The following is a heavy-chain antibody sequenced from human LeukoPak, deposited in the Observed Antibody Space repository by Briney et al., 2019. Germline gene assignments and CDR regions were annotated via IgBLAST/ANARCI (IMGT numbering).Heavy chain of an antibody. CDR2: IYYSGST. D-gene: IGHD4-17*01. CDR3: ARGSVTNYYYYYYMDV. Sequence: SETLSLTCTVSGGSISSSGYYWGWIRQPPGKGLEWIGSIYYSGSTYYNPSLKSRVTISLDKSKNQFSLKLSSVTAADTAVYYCARGSVTNYYYYYYMDVWGKGTTVTVSS. CDR1: GGSISSSGYY. V-gene: IGHV4-39*07. J-gene: IGHJ6*03.